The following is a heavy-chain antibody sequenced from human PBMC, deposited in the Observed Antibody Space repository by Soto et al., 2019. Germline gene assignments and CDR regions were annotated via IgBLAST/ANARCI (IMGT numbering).Heavy chain of an antibody. J-gene: IGHJ3*02. CDR1: GYTFTSYG. CDR3: ARDGTLYCSGGSCYSDAFDI. Sequence: ASVEVSCKXSGYTFTSYGIGCVRQAPGHGLGRMGWISAYNGNTNYAQKLQGRVTMTTDTSTSTAYMELRSLRSDDTSVYYCARDGTLYCSGGSCYSDAFDIWGQGTMVTVS. V-gene: IGHV1-18*01. CDR2: ISAYNGNT. D-gene: IGHD2-15*01.